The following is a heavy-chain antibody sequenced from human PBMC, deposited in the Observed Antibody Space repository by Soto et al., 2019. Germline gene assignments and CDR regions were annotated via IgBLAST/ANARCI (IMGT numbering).Heavy chain of an antibody. CDR1: GFTFSSYA. Sequence: PGGSLRLSCAASGFTFSSYAMSWVRQAPGKGLEWVSAISVSGGSTYYADSVKGRFTTSRDNSKNTLYLQMNSLRAEDTAVYYCAKDPEWELPKYYFDYWGQGTLVTV. CDR3: AKDPEWELPKYYFDY. CDR2: ISVSGGST. D-gene: IGHD1-26*01. J-gene: IGHJ4*02. V-gene: IGHV3-23*01.